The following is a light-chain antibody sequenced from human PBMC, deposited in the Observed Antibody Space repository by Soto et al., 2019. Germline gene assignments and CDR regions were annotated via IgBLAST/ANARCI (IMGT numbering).Light chain of an antibody. CDR1: QSISSW. CDR3: QQYNSYWT. Sequence: DIQMTQSPSTLSASVGHRVTITCRAGQSISSWLAWYQQKPGKAPKLLIYDASSLESGVPSRFSGSGSGTEFTLTISSLQPDDFATYYCQQYNSYWTFGQGTKVEIK. J-gene: IGKJ1*01. V-gene: IGKV1-5*01. CDR2: DAS.